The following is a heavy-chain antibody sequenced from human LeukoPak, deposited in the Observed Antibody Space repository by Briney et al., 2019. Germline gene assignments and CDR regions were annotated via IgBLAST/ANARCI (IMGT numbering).Heavy chain of an antibody. V-gene: IGHV3-23*01. D-gene: IGHD3-3*01. CDR3: TNSDDFWSLHAFDY. Sequence: GGSLRLSCAASGFTFSSYAMSWVRQAPGKGLEWVSAISGGGGTTSYADSVKGRFTISRDNSKNTLYLQMSSLRDEDTAVYYCTNSDDFWSLHAFDYWGQGTLATVSS. CDR2: ISGGGGTT. J-gene: IGHJ4*02. CDR1: GFTFSSYA.